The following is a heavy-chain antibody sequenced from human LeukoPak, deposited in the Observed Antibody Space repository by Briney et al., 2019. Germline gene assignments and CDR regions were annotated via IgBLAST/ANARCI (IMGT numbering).Heavy chain of an antibody. CDR3: ARDLSASGNFRSYWYFDL. CDR1: GGSISSYY. D-gene: IGHD3-10*01. Sequence: SETLSLTCTVSGGSISSYYWSWIRQPPGRGLEWIGYIYYDGSTDYNPSLKSRVTISLDTSKKQFSLKLSSVTAADTAVYYCARDLSASGNFRSYWYFDLWGRGTLVTVSS. J-gene: IGHJ2*01. CDR2: IYYDGST. V-gene: IGHV4-59*01.